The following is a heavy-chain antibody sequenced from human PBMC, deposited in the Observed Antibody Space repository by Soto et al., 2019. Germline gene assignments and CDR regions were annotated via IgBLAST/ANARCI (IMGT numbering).Heavy chain of an antibody. CDR2: INAGNGNT. D-gene: IGHD3-9*01. J-gene: IGHJ4*02. Sequence: ASVKVSCKASGYTFTSYAMHWVRQAPGQRLEWMGWINAGNGNTKYSQKFQGRVTITRDTSASTAYMELSSLRSEDTAVYYCARGRDILTGYYDQKHNLVGATNGFDYWGQGPLVPVYS. V-gene: IGHV1-3*01. CDR3: ARGRDILTGYYDQKHNLVGATNGFDY. CDR1: GYTFTSYA.